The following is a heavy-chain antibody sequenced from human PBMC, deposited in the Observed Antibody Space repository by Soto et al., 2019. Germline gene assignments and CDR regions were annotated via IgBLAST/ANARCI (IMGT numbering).Heavy chain of an antibody. J-gene: IGHJ5*02. V-gene: IGHV1-2*04. CDR2: INPNSGGT. D-gene: IGHD6-6*01. CDR1: GYTFTSYD. Sequence: ASVKVSCKASGYTFTSYDINWVRQATGQGLEWMGWINPNSGGTNYAQKFQGWVTMTRDTSISTAYMELSRLRSDDTAVYYCAREKGSSGFDPWGQGTLVTVSS. CDR3: AREKGSSGFDP.